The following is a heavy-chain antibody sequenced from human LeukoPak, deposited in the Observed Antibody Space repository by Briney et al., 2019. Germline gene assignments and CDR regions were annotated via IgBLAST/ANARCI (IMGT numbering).Heavy chain of an antibody. Sequence: GGSLRLSCAASGFTFSDYFMTWIRQAPGKGLEWVSYISGSGSNKYYADSVKGRFTISKDNAKNSLYLQMNSLRVEDTAVYYCATSQSSVAGIIGDWGQGTLVTVSS. J-gene: IGHJ4*02. CDR3: ATSQSSVAGIIGD. CDR2: ISGSGSNK. V-gene: IGHV3-11*04. CDR1: GFTFSDYF. D-gene: IGHD6-19*01.